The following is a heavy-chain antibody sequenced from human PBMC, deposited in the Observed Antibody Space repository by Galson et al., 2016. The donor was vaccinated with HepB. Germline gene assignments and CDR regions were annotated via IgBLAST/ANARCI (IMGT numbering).Heavy chain of an antibody. CDR1: GFTFSNNG. CDR3: AKDSLLLWFGELSLDY. CDR2: IWYDGSNK. J-gene: IGHJ4*02. V-gene: IGHV3-30*18. D-gene: IGHD3-10*01. Sequence: SLRLSCAASGFTFSNNGMHWVRQAPGKGLEWVAVIWYDGSNKYYTDSVKGRFTISRDNSKNTLYLQMNSLRAEDTAVYYCAKDSLLLWFGELSLDYWGQGTLVTVSS.